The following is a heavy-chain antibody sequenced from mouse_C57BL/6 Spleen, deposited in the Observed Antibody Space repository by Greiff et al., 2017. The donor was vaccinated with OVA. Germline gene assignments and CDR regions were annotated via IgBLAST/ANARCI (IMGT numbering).Heavy chain of an antibody. V-gene: IGHV1-22*01. CDR3: AKTLTGTRDY. CDR2: INPNNGGT. Sequence: EVQRVESGPELVKPGASVKMSCKASGYTFTDYNMHWVKQSHGKSLEWIGYINPNNGGTSYNQKFKGKATLTVNKSSSTAYMELRSLTSEDSAVYYCAKTLTGTRDYWGQGTTLTVSS. CDR1: GYTFTDYN. J-gene: IGHJ2*01. D-gene: IGHD4-1*01.